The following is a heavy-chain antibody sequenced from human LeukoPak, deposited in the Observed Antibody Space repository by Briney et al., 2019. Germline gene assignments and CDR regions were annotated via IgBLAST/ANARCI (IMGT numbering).Heavy chain of an antibody. CDR1: GGSISSYY. J-gene: IGHJ5*02. CDR2: IYTSGGT. V-gene: IGHV4-4*07. CDR3: AREFCTSCPPRFAP. Sequence: SETLSLTCTVSGGSISSYYWSWIRQPAGKGLEWIGRIYTSGGTNYNPSLKSRVTMSVDTSKNQFSLKLSSVTAADTAVYYCAREFCTSCPPRFAPGGKGPLVPVS. D-gene: IGHD2-2*01.